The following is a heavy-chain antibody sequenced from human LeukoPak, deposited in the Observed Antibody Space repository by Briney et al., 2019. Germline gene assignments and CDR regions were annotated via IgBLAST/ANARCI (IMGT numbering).Heavy chain of an antibody. CDR3: ARVSRFLYYYDSSGYPDY. CDR2: IYYSGST. V-gene: IGHV4-39*01. Sequence: SETLSLTCTVSGGSISSSSYYWGWIRQPPGKGLEWIGSIYYSGSTYYNPSLKSRVTISVDTSKNQFSLKPSSVTAADTAVYYCARVSRFLYYYDSSGYPDYWGQGTLVTVSS. D-gene: IGHD3-22*01. CDR1: GGSISSSSYY. J-gene: IGHJ4*02.